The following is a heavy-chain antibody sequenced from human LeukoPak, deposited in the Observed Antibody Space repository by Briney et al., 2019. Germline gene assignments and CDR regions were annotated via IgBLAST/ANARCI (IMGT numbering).Heavy chain of an antibody. D-gene: IGHD6-13*01. Sequence: GGSLRLSCAASGFTFSSYAMSWVRQAPGKGLEWVSAISGSGGSTYYADSAKGRFTISRDNSKNTLYLQMNSLRAEDTAVYYCAKDAGSNSSSWYLRLWFDPWGQGTLVTVSS. J-gene: IGHJ5*02. CDR3: AKDAGSNSSSWYLRLWFDP. V-gene: IGHV3-23*01. CDR1: GFTFSSYA. CDR2: ISGSGGST.